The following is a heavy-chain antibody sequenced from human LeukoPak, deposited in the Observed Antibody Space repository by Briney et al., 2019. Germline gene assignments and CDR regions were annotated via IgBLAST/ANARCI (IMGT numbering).Heavy chain of an antibody. CDR1: GFTFSSYG. D-gene: IGHD2-2*01. J-gene: IGHJ5*02. V-gene: IGHV3-30*02. Sequence: GGSLRLSCAASGFTFSSYGMHWVRQAPGKGLEWVAFIRYDGSNKYYADSVKGRFTISRDNSKNTLYLQMNSLRAEDTAVYYCAKELGYCSSTSCWGFDPWGQGTLVTVSS. CDR2: IRYDGSNK. CDR3: AKELGYCSSTSCWGFDP.